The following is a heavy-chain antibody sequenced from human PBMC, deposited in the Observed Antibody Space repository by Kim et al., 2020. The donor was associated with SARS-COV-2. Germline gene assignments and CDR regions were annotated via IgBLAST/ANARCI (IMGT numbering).Heavy chain of an antibody. J-gene: IGHJ4*02. Sequence: GGSLRLSCAASGFTFSSYGMHWVRQAPGKGLEWVAVISYDGSNKYYADSVKGRFTISRDNSKNTLYLQMNSLRAEDTAVYYCAFLGTDRPFDYWGQGTLVTVSS. CDR2: ISYDGSNK. V-gene: IGHV3-30*03. CDR1: GFTFSSYG. D-gene: IGHD1-1*01. CDR3: AFLGTDRPFDY.